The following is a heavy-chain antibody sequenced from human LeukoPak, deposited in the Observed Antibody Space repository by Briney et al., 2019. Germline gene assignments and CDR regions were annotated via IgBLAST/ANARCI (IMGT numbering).Heavy chain of an antibody. CDR2: IIPIFGTA. CDR1: GGTFSSYA. D-gene: IGHD4-17*01. Sequence: ASVKVSCKASGGTFSSYAISRVRQAPGQGLEWMGGIIPIFGTANYAQKFQGRVTITADESTSTAYMELSSLRSEDTAVYYCARFGGTVTEKHFDYWGQGTLVTVSS. J-gene: IGHJ4*02. CDR3: ARFGGTVTEKHFDY. V-gene: IGHV1-69*13.